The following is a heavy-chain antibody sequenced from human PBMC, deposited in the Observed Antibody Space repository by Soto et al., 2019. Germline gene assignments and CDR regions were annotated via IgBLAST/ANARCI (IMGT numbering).Heavy chain of an antibody. CDR1: GFTFSTYA. J-gene: IGHJ4*02. V-gene: IGHV3-33*01. D-gene: IGHD1-26*01. CDR3: ARDHSPIVGATEYYLDD. CDR2: IWYDGSNK. Sequence: GGSLRLSCAASGFTFSTYAMHWVRQAPGKGLEWVSVIWYDGSNKYYAYSVKGRFTISRDNSKNTLYLQMNSLRSEDTAVYYCARDHSPIVGATEYYLDDWGQGALVPVS.